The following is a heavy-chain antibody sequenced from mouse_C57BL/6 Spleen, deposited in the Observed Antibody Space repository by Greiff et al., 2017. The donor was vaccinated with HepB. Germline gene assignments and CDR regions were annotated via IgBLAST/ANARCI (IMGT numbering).Heavy chain of an antibody. D-gene: IGHD1-1*01. J-gene: IGHJ4*01. Sequence: EVKLMESGGGLVKPGGSLKLSCAASGFTFSDYGMHWVRQAPEKGLEWVAYISSGSSTIYYADTVKGRFTISRDNAKNTLFLQMTSLRSEDTAMYYCARGDYGSSYAMDYWGQGTSVTVSS. CDR3: ARGDYGSSYAMDY. CDR1: GFTFSDYG. V-gene: IGHV5-17*01. CDR2: ISSGSSTI.